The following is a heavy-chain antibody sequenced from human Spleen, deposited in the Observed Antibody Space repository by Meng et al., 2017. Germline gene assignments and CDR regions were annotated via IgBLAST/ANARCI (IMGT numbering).Heavy chain of an antibody. CDR2: TKQDGSET. CDR3: ARETYYYGMDV. Sequence: GGSLRLSCVASEFSSSTHWMSWVRQAPGKGLERVANTKQDGSETYYVDSVKVRFTISRDTARKSLYLQMNSLRAEDTSVYYCARETYYYGMDVWGQGTTVTVSS. J-gene: IGHJ6*02. CDR1: EFSSSTHW. V-gene: IGHV3-7*01.